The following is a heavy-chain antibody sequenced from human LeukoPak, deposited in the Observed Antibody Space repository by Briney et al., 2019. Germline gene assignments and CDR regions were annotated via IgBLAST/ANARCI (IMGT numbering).Heavy chain of an antibody. J-gene: IGHJ4*02. V-gene: IGHV4-30-4*01. CDR3: ARGLVVVPAAYEYYFDY. D-gene: IGHD2-2*01. CDR2: IYYSGST. Sequence: SETLSLTCTVSGGSIGSDDYYRSWIRQPPGKGLEWIGYIYYSGSTYYNPSLKSRVTISVDTSKNQFSLKLSSVTAADTAVYYCARGLVVVPAAYEYYFDYWGQGTLVTVSS. CDR1: GGSIGSDDYY.